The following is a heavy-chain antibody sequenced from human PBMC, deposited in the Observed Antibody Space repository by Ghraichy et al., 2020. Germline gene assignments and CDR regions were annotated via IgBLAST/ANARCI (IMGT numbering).Heavy chain of an antibody. CDR1: GGSFSRYD. Sequence: LRLSCAVYGGSFSRYDWTWIRQPPGKGPEWIGEFYHRGGSNYNPSLAGRVTISVDTSKNQFSLKLTSLTAADTAVYYCARKPQEAPGGWGYPYYYGLDVWGQGTTVTVSS. CDR3: ARKPQEAPGGWGYPYYYGLDV. J-gene: IGHJ6*02. CDR2: FYHRGGS. D-gene: IGHD3-16*01. V-gene: IGHV4-34*01.